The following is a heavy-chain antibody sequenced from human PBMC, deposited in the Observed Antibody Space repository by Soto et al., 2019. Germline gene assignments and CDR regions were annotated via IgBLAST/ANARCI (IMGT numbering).Heavy chain of an antibody. CDR2: ISSSSSTI. Sequence: GGSLRLSCASSGFTFSSYSMNLVRQAPGKGLEWVSYISSSSSTIYYADSVKGRFTISRDNAKNSLYLQMNSLRAEDTAVYYCASKVRGVQGYYYYMDVWGKGTTVTVSS. J-gene: IGHJ6*03. CDR3: ASKVRGVQGYYYYMDV. D-gene: IGHD3-10*01. CDR1: GFTFSSYS. V-gene: IGHV3-48*01.